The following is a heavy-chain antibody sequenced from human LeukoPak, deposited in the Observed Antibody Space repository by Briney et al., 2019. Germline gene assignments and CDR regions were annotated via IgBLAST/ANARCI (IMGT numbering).Heavy chain of an antibody. J-gene: IGHJ6*02. CDR1: GFTFGSYW. CDR3: AKASAYGSGQNYGMDV. CDR2: ISGSGGST. D-gene: IGHD3-10*01. V-gene: IGHV3-23*01. Sequence: PGGSLRLSCAASGFTFGSYWMNWVRQAPGKGLEWVSAISGSGGSTYYADSVKGRFTISRDNSKNTLYLQMNSLRAEDTAVYYCAKASAYGSGQNYGMDVWGQGTTVTVSS.